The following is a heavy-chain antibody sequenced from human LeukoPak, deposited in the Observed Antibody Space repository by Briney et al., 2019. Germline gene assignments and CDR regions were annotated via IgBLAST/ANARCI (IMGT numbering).Heavy chain of an antibody. CDR3: ALEPIALSI. CDR1: GDTFSGYY. D-gene: IGHD3-3*01. Sequence: ASVKVSCKASGDTFSGYYMHWVRQAPGQGLEWMGWINPNSGGTEYAQKFQGRVTMTRDTSIGTGYMELSRLRSDDTAVYYCALEPIALSIWGQGTMVTVSS. J-gene: IGHJ3*01. CDR2: INPNSGGT. V-gene: IGHV1-2*02.